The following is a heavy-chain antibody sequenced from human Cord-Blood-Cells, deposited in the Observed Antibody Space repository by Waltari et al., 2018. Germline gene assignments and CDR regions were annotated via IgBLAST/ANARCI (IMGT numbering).Heavy chain of an antibody. D-gene: IGHD3-22*01. CDR1: GFTVSSNY. Sequence: EVQLVESGGGLIQPGGSLRLPCASSGFTVSSNYMSCVRQAPGKGLESFSVIYSGCSTYYADSVKGRFTISRDNSKNTLYLQMKSLRAEDTAVYYCARDSPYDSSGYYSDYWGQGTLVTVSS. V-gene: IGHV3-53*01. CDR3: ARDSPYDSSGYYSDY. CDR2: IYSGCST. J-gene: IGHJ4*02.